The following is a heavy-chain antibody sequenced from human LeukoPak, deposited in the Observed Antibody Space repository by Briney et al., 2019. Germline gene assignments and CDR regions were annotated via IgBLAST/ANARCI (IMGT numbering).Heavy chain of an antibody. CDR2: INHSGST. V-gene: IGHV4-34*01. Sequence: PSETLSLTCAVYGGSFSGYYWSWIRQPPGKGLEWIGEINHSGSTNYNPSLKSRVTISVDTSKNQFSLKLSSVTAADTAVYYCARVWADSSGSFDYWGQGTLVTVSS. J-gene: IGHJ4*02. CDR3: ARVWADSSGSFDY. CDR1: GGSFSGYY. D-gene: IGHD3-22*01.